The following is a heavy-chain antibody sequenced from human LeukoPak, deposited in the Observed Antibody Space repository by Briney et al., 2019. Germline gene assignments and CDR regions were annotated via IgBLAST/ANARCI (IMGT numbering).Heavy chain of an antibody. CDR1: GGTFSSYA. CDR3: ARDGGYYYDSSGYYYGWVY. V-gene: IGHV1-69*05. Sequence: SVKVSCKASGGTFSSYAISWVRQAPGQGLEWMGGIIPIFGTANYAQKFQGRVTITTDESTSTAYMELSSLRSEDTAVYYCARDGGYYYDSSGYYYGWVYWGQGTLVTVSS. CDR2: IIPIFGTA. D-gene: IGHD3-22*01. J-gene: IGHJ4*02.